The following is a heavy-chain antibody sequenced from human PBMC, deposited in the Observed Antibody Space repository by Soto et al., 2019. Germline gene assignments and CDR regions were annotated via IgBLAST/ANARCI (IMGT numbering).Heavy chain of an antibody. V-gene: IGHV3-30*18. Sequence: QVQLVESGGGVVQPGRSLRLSCAASGFTFSSYGMHWVRQAPGKGLEWVAVISYDGSNKYYADSVKGRFTISRDNSKNTLYLQMNSLRAEDTAVYYCAKEVGCCSGGSCYYYYYYMDVWGKGTTVTVSS. CDR2: ISYDGSNK. CDR3: AKEVGCCSGGSCYYYYYYMDV. D-gene: IGHD2-15*01. J-gene: IGHJ6*03. CDR1: GFTFSSYG.